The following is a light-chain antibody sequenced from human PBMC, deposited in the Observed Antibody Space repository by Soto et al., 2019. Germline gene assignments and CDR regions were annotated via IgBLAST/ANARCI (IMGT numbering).Light chain of an antibody. CDR3: CSYAGSSTHYV. CDR1: SSDVGSYNL. Sequence: QSVRTQPASVSGSPGQSITISCTGTSSDVGSYNLVSWYQQHPGKAPKLMIYEVSKRPSGVSNRFSGSKSGNTASLTISGLQAEDEADYYCCSYAGSSTHYVFGTGTKVTVL. J-gene: IGLJ1*01. CDR2: EVS. V-gene: IGLV2-23*02.